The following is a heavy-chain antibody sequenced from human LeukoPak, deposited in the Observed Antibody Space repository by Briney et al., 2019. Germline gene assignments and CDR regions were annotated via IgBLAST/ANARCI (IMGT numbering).Heavy chain of an antibody. V-gene: IGHV3-15*01. J-gene: IGHJ4*02. Sequence: PGGSLRLTCAVSGFSFTNSWMTWVRQAPGKGLEWVARIKSKSDGGTTDYAAPVKGRFTISRDDSTNTLYLQMSSLKTEDTAVYYCSCIGSGRSSTFDFYNRGQGTLVSVSS. CDR3: SCIGSGRSSTFDFYN. CDR2: IKSKSDGGTT. CDR1: GFSFTNSW. D-gene: IGHD3-10*01.